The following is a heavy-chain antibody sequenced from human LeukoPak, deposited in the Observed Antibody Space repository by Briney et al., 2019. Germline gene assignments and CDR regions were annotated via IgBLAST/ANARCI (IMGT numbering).Heavy chain of an antibody. D-gene: IGHD2-2*01. CDR2: IYSGGST. CDR1: GFTVSSNY. V-gene: IGHV3-66*02. Sequence: GGSLRLSCAASGFTVSSNYMSWVRQAPGKGLEWVSVIYSGGSTYYADSVKGRFTISRDNSKNTLYLQMNSLRAEDTALYYCARGGRKYLRSSDSIHFDYWGQGTLVTVSS. CDR3: ARGGRKYLRSSDSIHFDY. J-gene: IGHJ4*02.